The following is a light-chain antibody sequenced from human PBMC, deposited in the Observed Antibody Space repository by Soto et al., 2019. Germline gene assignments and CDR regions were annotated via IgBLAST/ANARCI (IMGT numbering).Light chain of an antibody. Sequence: DIQMTQSPSTLSGSVGDRVTITCRASQTISSWLAWYQQKPGKAPKLLIYKASTLKSGVPSRFSGSGSGTDFTLTISSLQPEDVATYYCQKHNSAPLFFGPGTKVDIK. J-gene: IGKJ3*01. CDR3: QKHNSAPLF. CDR2: KAS. CDR1: QTISSW. V-gene: IGKV1-5*03.